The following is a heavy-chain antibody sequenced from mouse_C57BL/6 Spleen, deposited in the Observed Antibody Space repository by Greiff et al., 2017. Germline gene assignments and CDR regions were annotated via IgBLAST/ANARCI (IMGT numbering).Heavy chain of an antibody. CDR2: ISSGSSTI. CDR3: ARRDYSTAMDY. V-gene: IGHV5-17*01. D-gene: IGHD2-5*01. Sequence: EVHLVESGGGLVKPGGSLKLSCAASGFTFSDYGMHWVRQAPEKGLEWVAYISSGSSTIYYADTVKGRFTISRDNAKNTLFLQMTSLRSEDTAMYYCARRDYSTAMDYWGQGTSVTVSS. J-gene: IGHJ4*01. CDR1: GFTFSDYG.